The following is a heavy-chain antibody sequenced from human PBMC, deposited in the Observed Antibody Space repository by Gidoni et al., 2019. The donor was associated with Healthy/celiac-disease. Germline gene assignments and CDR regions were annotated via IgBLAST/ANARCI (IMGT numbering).Heavy chain of an antibody. Sequence: QLQLQDSGPGLVKPSETLSLTCTVSGGSISSSSYYWGWLRQPPGKGLEWIGSIYYSGSTYYNPSLKSRVTISVDTSKNQFSLKLSAVTAADTAVYYCASQAYCGGDGTCWGGAFDIWGQGTMVTVSS. CDR1: GGSISSSSYY. J-gene: IGHJ3*02. V-gene: IGHV4-39*01. CDR3: ASQAYCGGDGTCWGGAFDI. D-gene: IGHD2-21*02. CDR2: IYYSGST.